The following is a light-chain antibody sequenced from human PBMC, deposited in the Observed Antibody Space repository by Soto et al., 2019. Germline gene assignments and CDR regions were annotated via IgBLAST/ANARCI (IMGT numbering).Light chain of an antibody. CDR3: QKYNSAPHT. CDR2: ATS. V-gene: IGKV1-27*01. J-gene: IGKJ2*01. Sequence: DIQMTQSPSSLSASVGDRVTITCRASQGISNYLAWYQQKPGKVPKLLIYATSTLQSGVPSRFSGSGSGTDFTLTISSLQTEDVATYYCQKYNSAPHTFGQGNKLEIK. CDR1: QGISNY.